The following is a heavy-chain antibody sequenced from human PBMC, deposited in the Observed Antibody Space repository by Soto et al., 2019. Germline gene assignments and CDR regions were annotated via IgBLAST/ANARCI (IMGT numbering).Heavy chain of an antibody. D-gene: IGHD3-16*01. J-gene: IGHJ5*02. Sequence: QVQLVESGGGVVQPGRSLRLSCAASGFTFSSFGMHWVRQAPDKGLQWVAVISYDGSDKNYADSVKGRFTISRDDSTNXXYLQMNSLRLEDTAVYYCAKTSGYDYVWGSSGLDPWGQGTLVTVSS. V-gene: IGHV3-30*18. CDR1: GFTFSSFG. CDR3: AKTSGYDYVWGSSGLDP. CDR2: ISYDGSDK.